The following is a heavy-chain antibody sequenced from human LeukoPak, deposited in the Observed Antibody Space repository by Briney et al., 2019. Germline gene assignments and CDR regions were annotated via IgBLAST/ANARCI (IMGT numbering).Heavy chain of an antibody. CDR3: SRALTSYAFAI. D-gene: IGHD3-16*01. J-gene: IGHJ3*02. Sequence: SETLSLTCTVSAGSISSSNYYWGWIRQPPGKGLEWIGTIYYSGSTYYNPSLKSRVTISIDTSKNQFSLKLSAVTAADTAVSYCSRALTSYAFAIWGQGTMVTVSS. V-gene: IGHV4-39*01. CDR2: IYYSGST. CDR1: AGSISSSNYY.